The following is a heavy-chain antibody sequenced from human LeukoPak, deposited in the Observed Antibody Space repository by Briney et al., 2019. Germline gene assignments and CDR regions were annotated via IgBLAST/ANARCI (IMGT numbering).Heavy chain of an antibody. CDR1: GYTFTGYY. J-gene: IGHJ3*02. Sequence: ASVNVSCKASGYTFTGYYMHWVRQAPGQGLEWMGRINPNSGGTNYAQKFQGRVTMTRDTSISTAYMELSRLRSDDTAVYYCARDPYYYDSSGYLPIWGQGTMVTVSS. CDR3: ARDPYYYDSSGYLPI. D-gene: IGHD3-22*01. V-gene: IGHV1-2*06. CDR2: INPNSGGT.